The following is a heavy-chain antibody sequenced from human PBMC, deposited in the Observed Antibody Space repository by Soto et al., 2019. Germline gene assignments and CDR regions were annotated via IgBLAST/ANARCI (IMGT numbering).Heavy chain of an antibody. CDR2: IYPGDSDT. D-gene: IGHD6-13*01. CDR1: GYSFTSYW. Sequence: EVQLVQSGAEVKKPGESLKISCKGSGYSFTSYWIGWVRQMPGKGLEWMGIIYPGDSDTRYSPSFQGQVTISADKSISTAYLQWSSLKASDTAMYYCARSTPYSSSWYHYYYYYGMDVWGQGTTVTVSS. V-gene: IGHV5-51*01. CDR3: ARSTPYSSSWYHYYYYYGMDV. J-gene: IGHJ6*02.